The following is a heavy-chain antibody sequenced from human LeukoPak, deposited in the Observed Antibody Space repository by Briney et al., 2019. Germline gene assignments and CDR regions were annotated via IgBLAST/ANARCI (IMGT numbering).Heavy chain of an antibody. V-gene: IGHV1-2*04. CDR2: INPNSGGT. CDR3: VTGTTWSPKFDY. Sequence: GASVKVSCKASGYTFTGYYMHWVRQAPGQGLEWMGWINPNSGGTNYAQKFQGWVTMTRDTSISTAYMELSRLRSDDTAVYYCVTGTTWSPKFDYWGQGTLVTVSS. J-gene: IGHJ4*02. D-gene: IGHD1-7*01. CDR1: GYTFTGYY.